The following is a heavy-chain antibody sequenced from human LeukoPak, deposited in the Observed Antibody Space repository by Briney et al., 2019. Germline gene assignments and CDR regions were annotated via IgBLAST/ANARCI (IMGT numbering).Heavy chain of an antibody. V-gene: IGHV3-53*01. CDR2: IYSGGST. CDR3: ARELVAGYFDY. D-gene: IGHD6-19*01. CDR1: GFTVSSNY. J-gene: IGHJ4*02. Sequence: GGSLRLSCAASGFTVSSNYMSWVRQAPGKGLEWVSVIYSGGSTYYADSVKGRFTISRNNSKNTLYLQMNSLRAEDTAVYYCARELVAGYFDYWGQGTLVTVSS.